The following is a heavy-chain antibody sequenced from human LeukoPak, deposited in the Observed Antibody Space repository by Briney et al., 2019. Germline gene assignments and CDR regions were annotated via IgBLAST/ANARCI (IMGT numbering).Heavy chain of an antibody. J-gene: IGHJ4*02. D-gene: IGHD2-2*01. CDR2: MSGSGGST. CDR1: GFTFSSYA. Sequence: GASLRRSCAASGFTFSSYAMSWVRQAPGKGLEWVSAMSGSGGSTYYADSVKGRFTISRDNSKNTLYLQMNSLRAEDTAVYYCAKDLDCSSTSCYPDYWGQGTLVTVSS. V-gene: IGHV3-23*01. CDR3: AKDLDCSSTSCYPDY.